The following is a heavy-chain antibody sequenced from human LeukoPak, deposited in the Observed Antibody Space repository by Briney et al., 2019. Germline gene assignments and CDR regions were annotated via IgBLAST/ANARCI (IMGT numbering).Heavy chain of an antibody. CDR3: AKDGGLWVSAHWGDS. D-gene: IGHD7-27*01. J-gene: IGHJ4*02. CDR2: IKQDGSEK. V-gene: IGHV3-7*03. Sequence: PGGSLRLSCAASGFTFSGYWMSWVRQVPRTGLEWVANIKQDGSEKYYVDSVKGRFTISRDNAKNSLYLQMNSLRAEDTAVYYCAKDGGLWVSAHWGDSWGRGTLVTVSS. CDR1: GFTFSGYW.